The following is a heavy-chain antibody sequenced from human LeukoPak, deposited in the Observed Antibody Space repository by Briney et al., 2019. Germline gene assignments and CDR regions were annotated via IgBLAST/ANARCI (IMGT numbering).Heavy chain of an antibody. D-gene: IGHD5-12*01. J-gene: IGHJ4*02. CDR3: ARGRGYSGLFDY. CDR2: IYYSGST. Sequence: SETLSLTCTVSGGSISSSSYYWGWIRQPPGTGLEWIGSIYYSGSTYYNPSLKSRVTISVDTSKNQFSLKLSSVTAADTAVYYCARGRGYSGLFDYWGQGTLVTVSS. V-gene: IGHV4-39*07. CDR1: GGSISSSSYY.